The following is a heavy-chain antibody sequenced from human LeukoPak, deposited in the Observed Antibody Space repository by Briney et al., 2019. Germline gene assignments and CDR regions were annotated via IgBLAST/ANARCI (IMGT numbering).Heavy chain of an antibody. D-gene: IGHD3-10*01. CDR2: ISGSGGST. Sequence: PGGSLRLSCAASGFTFSSYGMSWVRQAPGKGLEWVSAISGSGGSTYYADSVKGRFTISRDNSKNTLYLQMNSLRAEDTAVYYCAKDGRSYGFGDPSGYYYYMDVWGKGTTVTISS. CDR1: GFTFSSYG. CDR3: AKDGRSYGFGDPSGYYYYMDV. J-gene: IGHJ6*03. V-gene: IGHV3-23*01.